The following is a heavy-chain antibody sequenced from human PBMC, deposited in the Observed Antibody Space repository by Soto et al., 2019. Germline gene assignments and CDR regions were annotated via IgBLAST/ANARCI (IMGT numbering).Heavy chain of an antibody. V-gene: IGHV3-23*01. CDR2: ISGSSSGT. CDR3: AKDSSENFGDYSYDIDV. D-gene: IGHD3-10*01. CDR1: GFNFGAYA. Sequence: RRRSFEASGFNFGAYAMSWVRQAPGQGLDWVSGISGSSSGTYYTDSVKGRFSISRDNSKNTVYLQMNSLRGEDTAVYYCAKDSSENFGDYSYDIDVWGQGTQVTVSS. J-gene: IGHJ6*02.